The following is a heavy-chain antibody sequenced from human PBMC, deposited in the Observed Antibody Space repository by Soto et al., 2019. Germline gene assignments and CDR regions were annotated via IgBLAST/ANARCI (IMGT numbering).Heavy chain of an antibody. D-gene: IGHD4-17*01. CDR2: VHYSGRA. Sequence: SETLSLTCTVSGGSISNYYWIWIRQPPGKGLDWVGYVHYSGRATYNPSFKSRVSISVDTSKNQFSVNMSSVTAADTAVYYCARISNDYGGNGAFDYWGQGTLVTVSS. V-gene: IGHV4-59*01. CDR1: GGSISNYY. CDR3: ARISNDYGGNGAFDY. J-gene: IGHJ4*02.